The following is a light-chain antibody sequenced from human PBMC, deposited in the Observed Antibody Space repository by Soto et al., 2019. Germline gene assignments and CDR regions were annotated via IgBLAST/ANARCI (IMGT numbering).Light chain of an antibody. Sequence: QAVVTQPASVSGSPGQSITISCTGTSSDIGGYNYVSWYQQHPGKAPKLMIYDVSDRPSGVSNRFSGSKSGNTASLTISGLQAEDEADYYCASYASSNPVLFGGGTKLTVL. CDR3: ASYASSNPVL. CDR1: SSDIGGYNY. V-gene: IGLV2-14*03. CDR2: DVS. J-gene: IGLJ2*01.